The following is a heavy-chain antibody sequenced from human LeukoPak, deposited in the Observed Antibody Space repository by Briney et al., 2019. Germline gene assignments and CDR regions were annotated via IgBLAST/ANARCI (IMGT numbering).Heavy chain of an antibody. CDR3: AKDNQWLVQTFDY. V-gene: IGHV3-23*01. D-gene: IGHD6-19*01. J-gene: IGHJ4*02. Sequence: GGSLRLSCAASGFTFSSYAMSWVRQAPGKGLEWVSAISGGGSTYYADSVKGRFTISRDNSKNTLYLQMNSLRAEDTAVYYCAKDNQWLVQTFDYWGQGTLVTVSS. CDR1: GFTFSSYA. CDR2: ISGGGST.